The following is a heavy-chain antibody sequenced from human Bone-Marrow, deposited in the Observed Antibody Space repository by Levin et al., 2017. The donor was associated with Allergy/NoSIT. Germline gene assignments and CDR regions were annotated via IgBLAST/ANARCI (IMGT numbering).Heavy chain of an antibody. J-gene: IGHJ3*02. V-gene: IGHV3-48*01. CDR3: ARDHERWAGAFDI. CDR2: ISSSSSTI. CDR1: GFTFSSYS. Sequence: PGGSLRLSCAPSGFTFSSYSMNWVRQAPGKGLEWVSYISSSSSTIYYADSVKGRFTISRDNAKNSLYLQMNSLRAEDTAVYYCARDHERWAGAFDIWGQGTMVTVSS. D-gene: IGHD4-23*01.